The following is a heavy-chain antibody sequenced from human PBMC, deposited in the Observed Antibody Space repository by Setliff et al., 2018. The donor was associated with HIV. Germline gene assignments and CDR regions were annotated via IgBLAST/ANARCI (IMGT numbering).Heavy chain of an antibody. CDR1: GYTFSSYY. J-gene: IGHJ4*02. CDR3: ARDWEFLDYYDSSGHPEYYFDS. V-gene: IGHV1-46*01. Sequence: GASVKVSCKASGYTFSSYYMYWVRQAPGQGLQWMGVINPRGGSTSYARKFQGRVTMTRDTSTSTFYMDLSSLKSEDTAVYYCARDWEFLDYYDSSGHPEYYFDSWGQGTLVTVSS. D-gene: IGHD3-22*01. CDR2: INPRGGST.